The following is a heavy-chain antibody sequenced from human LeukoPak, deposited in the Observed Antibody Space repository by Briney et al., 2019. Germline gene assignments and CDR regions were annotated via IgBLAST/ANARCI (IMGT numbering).Heavy chain of an antibody. Sequence: GGSLRLSCAASGFSFNDYYMTWIRQAPGKGLEWVSYIDSSGFTIYYADSVKGRFTISRDNAKNSLYLQMNSLRAEDTAVYYCARGYYDILTGYYHFDYWGQGTLVTVSS. J-gene: IGHJ4*02. D-gene: IGHD3-9*01. CDR1: GFSFNDYY. CDR2: IDSSGFTI. V-gene: IGHV3-11*01. CDR3: ARGYYDILTGYYHFDY.